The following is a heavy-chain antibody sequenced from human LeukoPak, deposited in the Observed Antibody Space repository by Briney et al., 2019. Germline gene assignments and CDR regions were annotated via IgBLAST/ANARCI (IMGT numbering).Heavy chain of an antibody. CDR2: IYYSGTT. V-gene: IGHV4-39*01. J-gene: IGHJ4*02. D-gene: IGHD2-15*01. CDR3: VRQVRYCSGGTCYRHFDY. Sequence: PSETLCLTCTVSGGSISSSSYYWGWIRQPPGKGLESIGIIYYSGTTYYNPSLKSRLTISVDTSNNQFSLKLSSVTAADTAVYYCVRQVRYCSGGTCYRHFDYWGQGTLVTVSS. CDR1: GGSISSSSYY.